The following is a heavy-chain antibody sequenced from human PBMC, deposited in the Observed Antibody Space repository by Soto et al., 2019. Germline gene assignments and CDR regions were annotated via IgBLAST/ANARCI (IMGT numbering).Heavy chain of an antibody. D-gene: IGHD3-10*01. CDR2: ISSSGTYI. V-gene: IGHV3-21*01. Sequence: EVQLVESGGGLVKPGGSLRLSCAASGFTFSSYNMNWVRQAPGKGLEWVSSISSSGTYIYYADSVKGRFTISRDNAKNSVYLQMSSLRAEYTAVYYCAACMVRGAIGMDVWGQGTTVTVSS. CDR1: GFTFSSYN. CDR3: AACMVRGAIGMDV. J-gene: IGHJ6*02.